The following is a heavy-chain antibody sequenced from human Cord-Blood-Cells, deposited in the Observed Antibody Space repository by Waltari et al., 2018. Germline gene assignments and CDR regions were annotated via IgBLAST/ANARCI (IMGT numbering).Heavy chain of an antibody. J-gene: IGHJ2*01. V-gene: IGHV1-2*02. CDR1: GYTLPGYY. Sequence: QVQLVQSGAEGRKPGPSVTVSCKAFGYTLPGYYFHCVAQAPGQGLEWMGWINPNSGGTNYAQKFQGRVTMTRDTSISTAYMELSRLRSDDTAVYYCARASRLRWYFDLWGRGTLVTVSS. D-gene: IGHD4-17*01. CDR2: INPNSGGT. CDR3: ARASRLRWYFDL.